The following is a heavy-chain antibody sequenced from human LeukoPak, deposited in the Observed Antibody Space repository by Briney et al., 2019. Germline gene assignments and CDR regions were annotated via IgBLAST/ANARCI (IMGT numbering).Heavy chain of an antibody. D-gene: IGHD3-10*01. Sequence: PGGSLRLSCAASGFTFSSYGIHWIRQAPGKGLEWVAVISYLGDDQFYAESVKGRFTISRDNSKNTLYLQMNSLRAEDTAVYYCARAGGDYGSGRKPLDLWGRGTLVTVSS. CDR3: ARAGGDYGSGRKPLDL. V-gene: IGHV3-30*03. CDR1: GFTFSSYG. CDR2: ISYLGDDQ. J-gene: IGHJ2*01.